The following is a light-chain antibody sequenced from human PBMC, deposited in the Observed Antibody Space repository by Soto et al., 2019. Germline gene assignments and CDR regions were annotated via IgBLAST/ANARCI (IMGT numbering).Light chain of an antibody. V-gene: IGLV1-40*01. CDR3: HCYASSLSGWV. J-gene: IGLJ3*02. CDR1: SSNIGAGYG. CDR2: GNS. Sequence: QSVLTQPPSVSGAPGQRVTISCTGSSSNIGAGYGVHWYQQLPGTAPKLLIYGNSNRPSGVPDRFSCSKAGTSAALAITGLRAEDEADYYCHCYASSLSGWVFGGGTKLTVL.